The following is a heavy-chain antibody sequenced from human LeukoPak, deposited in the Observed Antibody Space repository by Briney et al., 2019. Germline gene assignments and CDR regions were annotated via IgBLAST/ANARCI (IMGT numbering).Heavy chain of an antibody. Sequence: PGGSLRLSCAASGFTFSNYGMHWVRQAPGKGLEWAASIRYDGFNKYYADSLKGRFTISRDNSKNTLYLQMNSLRAEDTAVYYCAKTTIVGATIDAFDIWGQGTMVIVSS. CDR2: IRYDGFNK. CDR1: GFTFSNYG. J-gene: IGHJ3*02. D-gene: IGHD1-26*01. CDR3: AKTTIVGATIDAFDI. V-gene: IGHV3-30*02.